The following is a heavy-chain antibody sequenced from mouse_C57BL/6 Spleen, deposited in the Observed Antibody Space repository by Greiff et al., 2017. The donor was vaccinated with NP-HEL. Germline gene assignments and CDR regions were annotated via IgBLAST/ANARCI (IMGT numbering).Heavy chain of an antibody. D-gene: IGHD2-4*01. CDR1: GFTFNTYA. CDR3: VRDENYAWFAY. J-gene: IGHJ3*01. CDR2: IRSKSSNYAT. V-gene: IGHV10-3*01. Sequence: VQLKQSGGGLVQPKGSLKLSCAASGFTFNTYAMHWVRQAPGKGLEWVARIRSKSSNYATYYADSVKDRFTISRDDSQSMLYLQMNNLKTENTAMYYCVRDENYAWFAYWGQGTLVTVSA.